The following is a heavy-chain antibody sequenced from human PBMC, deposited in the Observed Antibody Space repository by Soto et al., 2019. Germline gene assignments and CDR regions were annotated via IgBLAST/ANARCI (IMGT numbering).Heavy chain of an antibody. V-gene: IGHV2-70*01. J-gene: IGHJ6*02. CDR2: IDWDDDK. Sequence: SGPTLVNPTQTLTLTCTFSGFSLSTSGMCVSWIRQPPGKALEWLALIDWDDDKYYSTSLKTRLTISKDTSKNQVVLTMTNRDPVDTATYYCARIIGYSSGWYEAYYYYGMDVWGQGTTVTVSS. CDR3: ARIIGYSSGWYEAYYYYGMDV. CDR1: GFSLSTSGMC. D-gene: IGHD6-19*01.